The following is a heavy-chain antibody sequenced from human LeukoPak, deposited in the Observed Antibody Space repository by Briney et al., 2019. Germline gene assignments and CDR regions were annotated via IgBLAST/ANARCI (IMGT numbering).Heavy chain of an antibody. J-gene: IGHJ4*02. CDR3: ASNTGTVFDY. D-gene: IGHD7-27*01. CDR2: IFHSGST. CDR1: SGSIFSSNW. V-gene: IGHV4-4*02. Sequence: SETLSLTCAVSSGSIFSSNWWSWVRQPPGKGLEWVGQIFHSGSTSYSPSLKSRVTISVDKSKNQFSLNLTSVTAADTAVYYCASNTGTVFDYWGQGALVTVSS.